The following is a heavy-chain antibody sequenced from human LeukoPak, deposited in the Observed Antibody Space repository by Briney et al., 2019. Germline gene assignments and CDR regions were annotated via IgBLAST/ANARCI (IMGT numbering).Heavy chain of an antibody. CDR3: ARVPDYYDSSGFMGAFDI. D-gene: IGHD3-22*01. V-gene: IGHV4-59*01. CDR1: GGSFSGYY. CDR2: IYYNGST. J-gene: IGHJ3*02. Sequence: SETLSLTCAVYGGSFSGYYWSWIRQPPGKGLEWIGYIYYNGSTNYNPSLKSRVTISVDTSKNQFSLKLSSVTAADTAVYYCARVPDYYDSSGFMGAFDIWGQGTMVTVSS.